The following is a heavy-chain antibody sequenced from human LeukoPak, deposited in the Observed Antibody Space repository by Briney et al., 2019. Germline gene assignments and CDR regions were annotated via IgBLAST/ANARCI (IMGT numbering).Heavy chain of an antibody. Sequence: QSGGSLRLSCAASGFTFSTYAMSWVRQAPGKGLEWVSAISGGGGSTHYADSVEGRFTISRDNSKNTLFLQMSSLRADDTAIYYCAKHYDISGYYPYWGQGTLVTVSS. D-gene: IGHD3-22*01. CDR2: ISGGGGST. CDR1: GFTFSTYA. CDR3: AKHYDISGYYPY. J-gene: IGHJ4*02. V-gene: IGHV3-23*01.